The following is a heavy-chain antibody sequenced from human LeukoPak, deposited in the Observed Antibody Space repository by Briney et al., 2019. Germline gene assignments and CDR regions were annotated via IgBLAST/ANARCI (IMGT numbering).Heavy chain of an antibody. Sequence: SETLSLTCTVSGGSISSYYWSWIRQLAGKGLEWIGRIYTSGSTNYNPSLKSRVTISVDKSKNQFSLKLSSVTAADTAVYYCARDDYYYYMDVWGKGTTVTVSS. CDR2: IYTSGST. J-gene: IGHJ6*03. CDR1: GGSISSYY. CDR3: ARDDYYYYMDV. V-gene: IGHV4-4*07.